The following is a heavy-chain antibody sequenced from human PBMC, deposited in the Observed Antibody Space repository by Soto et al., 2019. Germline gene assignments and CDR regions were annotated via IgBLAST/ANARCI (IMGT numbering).Heavy chain of an antibody. D-gene: IGHD3-10*01. CDR1: GFTFSSYA. J-gene: IGHJ6*02. CDR2: ISYDGSNK. V-gene: IGHV3-30-3*01. Sequence: QVQLVESGGGVVQPGRSLRLSCAASGFTFSSYAMHWVRQAPGKGLEWVAVISYDGSNKYYADSVKGRFTISRDNSKNTLYLQMNSLRAEDTAVYYCARNYGSGSYYQYYYYYYGMDVWGQGTTVTVSS. CDR3: ARNYGSGSYYQYYYYYYGMDV.